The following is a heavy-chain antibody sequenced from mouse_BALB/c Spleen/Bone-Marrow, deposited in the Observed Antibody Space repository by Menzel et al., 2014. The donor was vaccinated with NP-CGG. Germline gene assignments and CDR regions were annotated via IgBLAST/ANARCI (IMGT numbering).Heavy chain of an antibody. J-gene: IGHJ4*01. V-gene: IGHV2-6-7*01. CDR2: IWGDGST. CDR1: GFSLTGYG. D-gene: IGHD2-1*01. Sequence: VMLVESGPGLVAPSQSLSITCTVSGFSLTGYGVNWVRQPPGKGLEWLGMIWGDGSTDYNSTLKPRLSISKDNSKSQVFLKMNSLQTDDTARYYCARGGNYYAMDYWGQGTSVTVSS. CDR3: ARGGNYYAMDY.